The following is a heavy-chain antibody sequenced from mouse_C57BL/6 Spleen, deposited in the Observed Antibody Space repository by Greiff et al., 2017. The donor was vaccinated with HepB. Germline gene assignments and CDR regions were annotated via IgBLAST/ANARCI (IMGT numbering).Heavy chain of an antibody. Sequence: VQLQQSGPELVKPGASVKISCKASGYAFSSSWMNWVKQRPGKGLEWIGRIYPGDGDTNYNGKFKGKATLTAEKSSSTADMQLSSLTSEDSAVYCCARTGTGYYFDYWGQGTTLTVSS. J-gene: IGHJ2*01. CDR3: ARTGTGYYFDY. V-gene: IGHV1-82*01. D-gene: IGHD4-1*01. CDR2: IYPGDGDT. CDR1: GYAFSSSW.